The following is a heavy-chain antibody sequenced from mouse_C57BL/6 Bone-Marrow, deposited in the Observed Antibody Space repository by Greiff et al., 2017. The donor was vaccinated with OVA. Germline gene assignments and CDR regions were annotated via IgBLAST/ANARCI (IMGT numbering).Heavy chain of an antibody. D-gene: IGHD1-1*01. V-gene: IGHV1-15*01. Sequence: VQLQHSGAELVRPGASVTLSCKASGYTFTDYEMHWVKQTPVHGLEWIGAIDPETGGTAYNQKFKGKAILTADKSSSTAYMELRSLTSEDSAVYYCTRVTTVVESFAYWGQGTLVTVSA. CDR3: TRVTTVVESFAY. J-gene: IGHJ3*01. CDR2: IDPETGGT. CDR1: GYTFTDYE.